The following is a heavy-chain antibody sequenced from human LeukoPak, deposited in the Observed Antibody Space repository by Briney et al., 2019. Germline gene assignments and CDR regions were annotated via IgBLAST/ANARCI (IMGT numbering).Heavy chain of an antibody. D-gene: IGHD2-15*01. V-gene: IGHV4-31*03. J-gene: IGHJ6*02. CDR3: ARDREANCSGGSCYSAGFIYGMDV. CDR2: IYYSGST. CDR1: GGSISSGGYY. Sequence: SSQTLSLTCTVPGGSISSGGYYWSWIRQHPGKGLEWIGYIYYSGSTYYNPSLKSRVTISVDTSKNQFSLKLSSVTAADTAVYYCARDREANCSGGSCYSAGFIYGMDVWGQGTTVTVSS.